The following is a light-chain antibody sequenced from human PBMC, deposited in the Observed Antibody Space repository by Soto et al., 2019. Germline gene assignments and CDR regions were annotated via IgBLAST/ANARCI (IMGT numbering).Light chain of an antibody. CDR3: MQYLQTPLT. CDR2: LGS. J-gene: IGKJ4*01. V-gene: IGKV2-28*01. CDR1: QSLLHSNGYNY. Sequence: DIVLTQSPLSLSVTPGEPASISCKSSQSLLHSNGYNYLDWYLQKPGQPPQRLIYLGSDRASGVPDRFSGGGSGTEFTLKISRVEAEDVGVYYCMQYLQTPLTFGGGTKVEIK.